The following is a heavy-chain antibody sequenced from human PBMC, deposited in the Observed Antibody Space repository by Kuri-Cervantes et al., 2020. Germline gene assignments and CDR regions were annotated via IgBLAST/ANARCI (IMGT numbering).Heavy chain of an antibody. CDR3: ARDVGDYDSSGYYGY. V-gene: IGHV1-2*02. Sequence: VSVKVSCKASGYTFTSYGISWVRQAPGQGLEWMGWINPNSGGTNYAQKFQGRVTMTRDTSISTAYMELSRLRSDDTAVYYCARDVGDYDSSGYYGYWGQGTLVTVSS. CDR1: GYTFTSYG. J-gene: IGHJ4*02. D-gene: IGHD3-22*01. CDR2: INPNSGGT.